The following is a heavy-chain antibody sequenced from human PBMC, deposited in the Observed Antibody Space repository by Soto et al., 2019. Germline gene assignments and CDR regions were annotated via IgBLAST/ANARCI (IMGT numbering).Heavy chain of an antibody. V-gene: IGHV4-39*01. J-gene: IGHJ5*02. Sequence: PSETLSLTCTVSGGSISSSSHFWGWFRQPPWKGLEWIGSFYYTGSTYYNPSLRSRVTISVDTSKNQFSLKLSSVTAADTAVYYCPRHGKNYDLRNWFDPWGQGSLVTVSS. CDR1: GGSISSSSHF. CDR3: PRHGKNYDLRNWFDP. CDR2: FYYTGST. D-gene: IGHD3-3*01.